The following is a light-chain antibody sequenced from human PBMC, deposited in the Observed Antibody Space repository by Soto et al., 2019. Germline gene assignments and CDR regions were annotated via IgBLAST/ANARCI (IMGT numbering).Light chain of an antibody. CDR2: DNN. Sequence: QSVLTQPPSVSAAPGQKVTISCSGSSSNVGSNYVSWYQQLPGTAPKLLIYDNNKRPSGIPDRFSGSKSGTSATLDITGLQTGDEADDYCATWDRSLSVYVLFGGGTKVTVL. CDR3: ATWDRSLSVYVL. CDR1: SSNVGSNY. J-gene: IGLJ2*01. V-gene: IGLV1-51*01.